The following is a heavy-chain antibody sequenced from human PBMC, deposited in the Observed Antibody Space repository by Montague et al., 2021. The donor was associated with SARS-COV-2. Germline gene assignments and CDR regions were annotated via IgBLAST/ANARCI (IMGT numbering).Heavy chain of an antibody. D-gene: IGHD2-2*01. Sequence: SWVRQAPGKGLEWVSGINWNGGSTGYADSVKGRFTISRDNAKNSLYLQMNSLRAEDTALYYCARDRDCSSTSCSPGLYYYYGMDVWGQGTTVTVSS. V-gene: IGHV3-20*03. J-gene: IGHJ6*02. CDR3: ARDRDCSSTSCSPGLYYYYGMDV. CDR2: INWNGGST.